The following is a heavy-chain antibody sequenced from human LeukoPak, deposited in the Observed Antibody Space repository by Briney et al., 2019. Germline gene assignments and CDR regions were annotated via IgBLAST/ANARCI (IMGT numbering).Heavy chain of an antibody. V-gene: IGHV4-34*01. CDR1: GLSFSDYY. J-gene: IGHJ4*02. CDR3: ARYTSSWYRGYFDY. D-gene: IGHD6-13*01. CDR2: INHSGST. Sequence: PSETLSLTCGVYGLSFSDYYWSWIRQPPGKGLEWIWEINHSGSTNYNPSLKSRVIISVDTSKNQFSLNLSSVIAADTAVYYCARYTSSWYRGYFDYWGQGTLVTVSS.